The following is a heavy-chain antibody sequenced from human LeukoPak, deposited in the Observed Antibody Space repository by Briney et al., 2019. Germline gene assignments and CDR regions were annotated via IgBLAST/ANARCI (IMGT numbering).Heavy chain of an antibody. Sequence: GGSLRLSCAASGFTFSSYWMSWVRQAPGKGLEWVANIKQDGSDKYYVDSVKGRFTISRDNAKNSLYLQMNSLRAEDTAVYYCARDRRNYYDSSGLYYFDYWGQGTLVTVSS. D-gene: IGHD3-22*01. CDR2: IKQDGSDK. V-gene: IGHV3-7*01. CDR3: ARDRRNYYDSSGLYYFDY. J-gene: IGHJ4*02. CDR1: GFTFSSYW.